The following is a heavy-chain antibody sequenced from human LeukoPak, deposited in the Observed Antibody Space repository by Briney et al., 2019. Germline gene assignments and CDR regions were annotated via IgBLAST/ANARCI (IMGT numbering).Heavy chain of an antibody. CDR3: AREARSYYDSSGYSTPDY. Sequence: GSVKVSCKASGYTFSTYDVIGVRQATGQGLEWMGWMNPNSGNTGYALKIRGRVTMTGDTSISTAYMELRSLISEDTGVYYCAREARSYYDSSGYSTPDYWGQGTLVTVSS. CDR1: GYTFSTYD. CDR2: MNPNSGNT. D-gene: IGHD3-22*01. V-gene: IGHV1-8*01. J-gene: IGHJ4*02.